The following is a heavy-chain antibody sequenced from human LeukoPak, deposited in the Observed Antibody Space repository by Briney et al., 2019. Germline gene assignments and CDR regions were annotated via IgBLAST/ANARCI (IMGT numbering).Heavy chain of an antibody. V-gene: IGHV1-18*01. CDR2: ISAYNGNT. CDR3: ARDVLWFGSNWFDP. CDR1: GYTFTSYG. J-gene: IGHJ5*02. D-gene: IGHD3-10*01. Sequence: ASVKVSCKASGYTFTSYGISWVRQAPGQGLEGMGWISAYNGNTNYAQKLQGRVTMTTDTSTSTAYMELRSLRSDDTAVYYCARDVLWFGSNWFDPWGQGTLVTVSS.